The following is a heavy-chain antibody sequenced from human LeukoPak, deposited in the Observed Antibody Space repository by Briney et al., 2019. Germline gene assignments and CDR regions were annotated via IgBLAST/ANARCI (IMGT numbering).Heavy chain of an antibody. CDR3: ARSSGYSYGYSYYYGMDV. J-gene: IGHJ6*02. V-gene: IGHV4-59*01. CDR2: IYYSGST. CDR1: GGSINKNY. D-gene: IGHD5-18*01. Sequence: PETPSLTCSVSGGSINKNYWSWIRQPPGKGLEWIGYIYYSGSTNYNPSLKSRVTISVDTSKNQFSLKLSSVTAADTAVYYCARSSGYSYGYSYYYGMDVWGQGPTVTVSS.